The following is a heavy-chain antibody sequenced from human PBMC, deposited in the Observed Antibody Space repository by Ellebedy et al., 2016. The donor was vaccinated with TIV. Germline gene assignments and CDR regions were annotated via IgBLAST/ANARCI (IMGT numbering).Heavy chain of an antibody. CDR1: GFTFSTYW. CDR3: ARDPNSPGDTGYGDY. D-gene: IGHD5-12*01. J-gene: IGHJ4*02. CDR2: LNQVGSEK. V-gene: IGHV3-7*03. Sequence: PGGSLRLSCAASGFTFSTYWMSWVRQAPGKGQEWVANLNQVGSEKYYADSVKGRFTISRDNAKNSLYLQMNSLRAEDTAVYYCARDPNSPGDTGYGDYWGQGAVVTVSS.